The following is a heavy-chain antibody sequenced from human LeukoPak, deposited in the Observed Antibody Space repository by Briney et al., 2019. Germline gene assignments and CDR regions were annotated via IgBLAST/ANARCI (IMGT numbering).Heavy chain of an antibody. CDR1: GLTFSSYG. V-gene: IGHV3-30*02. D-gene: IGHD6-19*01. CDR2: IRYDGSNK. CDR3: AKDQGWANWFDP. Sequence: GGSLRLSCAASGLTFSSYGMHWVRQAPGKGLEWVAFIRYDGSNKYYADSVKGRFTISRDNSKNTLYLQMNSLRAEDTAVYYCAKDQGWANWFDPWGQGTLVTVSS. J-gene: IGHJ5*02.